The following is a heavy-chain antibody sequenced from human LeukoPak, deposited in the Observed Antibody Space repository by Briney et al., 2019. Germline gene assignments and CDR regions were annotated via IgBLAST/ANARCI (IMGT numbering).Heavy chain of an antibody. CDR1: GYTFTNYY. J-gene: IGHJ4*02. CDR2: INPSGGST. D-gene: IGHD2-2*01. Sequence: ASVKVSRKASGYTFTNYYMHWVRQAPGQGHEWMGIINPSGGSTSYAQKFQGRVTMTSDTSTSTVYMELSSLRSEDTAVYYCARDCSSASCYLGFDYWGQGTLVTVSS. V-gene: IGHV1-46*01. CDR3: ARDCSSASCYLGFDY.